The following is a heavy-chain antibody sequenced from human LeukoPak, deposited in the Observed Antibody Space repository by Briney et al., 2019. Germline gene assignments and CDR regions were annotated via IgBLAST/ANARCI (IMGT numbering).Heavy chain of an antibody. CDR3: ARAFLLPGYCSGGSCYEGAFDI. J-gene: IGHJ3*02. Sequence: SETLSLTCAVYGGSFSGYYWSWIRQPPGKGLEWIGEINHSGSTNYNPSLKSRVTISVDTSKNQFSLKLSSVTAADTAVYYCARAFLLPGYCSGGSCYEGAFDIWGQGTMVTVSS. V-gene: IGHV4-34*01. D-gene: IGHD2-15*01. CDR2: INHSGST. CDR1: GGSFSGYY.